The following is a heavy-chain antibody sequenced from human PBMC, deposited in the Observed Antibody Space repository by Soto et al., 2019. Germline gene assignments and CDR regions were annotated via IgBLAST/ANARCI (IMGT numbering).Heavy chain of an antibody. CDR2: ISYDGSNK. D-gene: IGHD1-26*01. CDR1: GFTFSSYA. Sequence: QVQLVESGGGVVQPGRSLRLSCAASGFTFSSYAMHWVRQAPGKGLEWVAVISYDGSNKYYADSVKGRFTISRDNSKNTLYLQMNSLRAEDTAVYYCAISPTPLGSYYVSWGQGTLVTVSS. V-gene: IGHV3-30-3*01. J-gene: IGHJ5*02. CDR3: AISPTPLGSYYVS.